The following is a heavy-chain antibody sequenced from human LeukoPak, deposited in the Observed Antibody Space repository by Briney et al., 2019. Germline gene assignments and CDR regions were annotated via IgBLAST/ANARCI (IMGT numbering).Heavy chain of an antibody. CDR1: GYSISSGYY. J-gene: IGHJ6*03. CDR3: ASVAATMGDYYYMDV. Sequence: SETLSLTCTVSGYSISSGYYWGWIRQPPGKGLEWIGSIYHSGSTYYNPSLKSRVTISVDTSKNQFSLKLSSVTPADTAVYYCASVAATMGDYYYMDVWGKGTTVTVSS. V-gene: IGHV4-38-2*02. D-gene: IGHD2-15*01. CDR2: IYHSGST.